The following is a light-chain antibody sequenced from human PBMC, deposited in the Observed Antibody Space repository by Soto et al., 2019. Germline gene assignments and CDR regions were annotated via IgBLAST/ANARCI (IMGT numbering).Light chain of an antibody. CDR2: KAS. Sequence: DIKLTQSPSTLSASVGDTVTLPCRASQTIGTWLAWYQQKPAKAPKLLIYKASTLESGVPSRFSGRGSGKEFTLTISSLQADDFATYYCQQYNDLSTFGGGTKVDI. CDR1: QTIGTW. J-gene: IGKJ4*01. V-gene: IGKV1-5*03. CDR3: QQYNDLST.